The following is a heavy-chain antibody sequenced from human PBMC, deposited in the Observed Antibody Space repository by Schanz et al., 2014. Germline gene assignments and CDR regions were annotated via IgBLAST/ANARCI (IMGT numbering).Heavy chain of an antibody. J-gene: IGHJ4*02. CDR1: GFTFSSYS. D-gene: IGHD3-10*01. V-gene: IGHV3-74*02. CDR3: AKYRGYYRVSGSYRELEY. Sequence: EVQLVESGGGLVQPGGSLRLSCTASGFTFSSYSMNWVRQAPGKGLEWVSRIKSDGSSTSYADSVKGRFTISRDNAKNTLYLQMNSLRAEDTAVYYCAKYRGYYRVSGSYRELEYWGQGTLVTVSS. CDR2: IKSDGSST.